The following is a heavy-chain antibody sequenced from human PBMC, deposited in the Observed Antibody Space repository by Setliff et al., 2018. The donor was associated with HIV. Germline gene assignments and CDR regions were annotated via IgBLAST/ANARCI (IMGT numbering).Heavy chain of an antibody. CDR2: IYTSGST. CDR3: ARSLRRSRAFGGVIVNFGYFDY. D-gene: IGHD3-16*02. V-gene: IGHV4-4*07. Sequence: PSETLSLTCTVSGGSISSYYWSWIRQPAGKGLEWIGRIYTSGSTNYNPSLKSRVTMSLDTSKNQFSLMLGSVTPADTAVYYCARSLRRSRAFGGVIVNFGYFDYWGQGTPVTVSS. CDR1: GGSISSYY. J-gene: IGHJ4*02.